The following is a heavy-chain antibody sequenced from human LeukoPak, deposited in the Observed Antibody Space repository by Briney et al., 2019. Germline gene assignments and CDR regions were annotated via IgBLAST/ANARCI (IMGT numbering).Heavy chain of an antibody. V-gene: IGHV3-30*02. D-gene: IGHD6-6*01. CDR2: IRFDSNK. Sequence: PGGSLRLSCATSGFTFSSYGMHWVRQAPGKGLEWVAFIRFDSNKYYTDSVKGRFTISRDNSKNTLCLQMNSLRAEDTAVYYCAKTGSYYFDYWGREPWSPSPQ. CDR1: GFTFSSYG. CDR3: AKTGSYYFDY. J-gene: IGHJ4*02.